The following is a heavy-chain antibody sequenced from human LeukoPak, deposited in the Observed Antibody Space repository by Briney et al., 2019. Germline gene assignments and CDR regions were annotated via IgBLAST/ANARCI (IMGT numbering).Heavy chain of an antibody. CDR2: IRSDGSNK. Sequence: GGSLRLSCAGSGFSFSSYGMHWVRQAPGKGLEGMAFIRSDGSNKYYADSVKGRFTISRDNSKNTFYLQTNSLRAEDTAVYYCARILDSAWGQVRYWGQGPLVTVSS. D-gene: IGHD6-19*01. V-gene: IGHV3-30*02. J-gene: IGHJ4*02. CDR1: GFSFSSYG. CDR3: ARILDSAWGQVRY.